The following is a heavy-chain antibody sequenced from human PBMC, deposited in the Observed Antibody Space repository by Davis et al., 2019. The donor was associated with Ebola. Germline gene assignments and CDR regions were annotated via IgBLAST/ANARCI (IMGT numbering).Heavy chain of an antibody. CDR1: GFTFSSYS. Sequence: PGGSLRLSCAASGFTFSSYSMNWVRQAPGKGLEWVSSISSSSSYIYYADSVKGRFTISRDNAKNSLYLQMNSLRAEDTAVYYCARDGYYDSSGYYYYYGMDVWGKGTTVTVSS. CDR3: ARDGYYDSSGYYYYYGMDV. J-gene: IGHJ6*04. V-gene: IGHV3-21*01. D-gene: IGHD3-22*01. CDR2: ISSSSSYI.